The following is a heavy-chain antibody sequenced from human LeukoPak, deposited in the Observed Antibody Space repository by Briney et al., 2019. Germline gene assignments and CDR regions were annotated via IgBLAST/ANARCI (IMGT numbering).Heavy chain of an antibody. D-gene: IGHD5-24*01. CDR2: ISGSGSST. J-gene: IGHJ3*01. CDR3: AKEMATIRAFDF. CDR1: GFTFSTYA. V-gene: IGHV3-23*01. Sequence: PGGSLRLFCAASGFTFSTYAMSWVRQAPGKGLEWVSVISGSGSSTYYADSVKGRFTISRDNSKNTLYLQMNSLRAEDTAVYYCAKEMATIRAFDFWGQRTMVTVSS.